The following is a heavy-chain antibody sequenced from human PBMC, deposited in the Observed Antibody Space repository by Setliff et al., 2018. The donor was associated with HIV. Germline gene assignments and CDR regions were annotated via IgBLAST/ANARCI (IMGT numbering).Heavy chain of an antibody. V-gene: IGHV4-4*08. J-gene: IGHJ4*02. CDR3: ARETSSSWFDY. CDR1: GGSISNYY. CDR2: IYYSESADY. D-gene: IGHD6-13*01. Sequence: SETLSLTCTVSGGSISNYYWNWIRQSPGKGLEWIGYIYYSESADYNYNPSLKSRVTMSLDTSKNQYSLKVNSVTAADTAVYYCARETSSSWFDYWGQGSLVTSPQ.